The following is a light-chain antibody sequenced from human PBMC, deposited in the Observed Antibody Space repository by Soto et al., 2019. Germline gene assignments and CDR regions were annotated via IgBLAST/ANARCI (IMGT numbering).Light chain of an antibody. CDR1: QSVSSN. CDR3: QQCNNWPST. CDR2: DAS. Sequence: EVVMTQSPATLSVSPGERATLSCRASQSVSSNLVWYQQKPGQAPRLLIYDASTRATDIPARFSGSGSGTEFTLTISSLQSEDFALYFSQQCNNWPSTFGHGTKLEIK. V-gene: IGKV3-15*01. J-gene: IGKJ2*01.